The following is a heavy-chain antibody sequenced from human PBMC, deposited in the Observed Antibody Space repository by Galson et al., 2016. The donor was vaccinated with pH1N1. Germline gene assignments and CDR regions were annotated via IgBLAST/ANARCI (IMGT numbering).Heavy chain of an antibody. CDR2: FFYGENT. J-gene: IGHJ5*02. Sequence: ETLSLTCSVSGASISSSDYYWGWIRQSPGTGLEWIGSFFYGENTYYNPSLRSRVTLSVGTSKNQFSLNLTSVSAADTAVYFCASHRRVRDVTMGGCLGPWGQGTLITVSS. CDR3: ASHRRVRDVTMGGCLGP. CDR1: GASISSSDYY. V-gene: IGHV4-39*01. D-gene: IGHD5-24*01.